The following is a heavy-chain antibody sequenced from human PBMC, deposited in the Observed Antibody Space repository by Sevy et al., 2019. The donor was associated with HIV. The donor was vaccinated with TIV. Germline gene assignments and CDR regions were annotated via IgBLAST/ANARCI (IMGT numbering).Heavy chain of an antibody. J-gene: IGHJ4*02. D-gene: IGHD2-8*01. CDR3: AREGCTKPHDY. CDR2: LSFGCGEI. Sequence: GGSLRLSCAASGFTFSKYSMSWVRQPPGKGLEWVSTLSFGCGEINYADSVKGRFTNSRDNSKSSVYLQMNNRRPEDRAVYYCAREGCTKPHDYWGQGTLVTLSS. CDR1: GFTFSKYS. V-gene: IGHV3-23*01.